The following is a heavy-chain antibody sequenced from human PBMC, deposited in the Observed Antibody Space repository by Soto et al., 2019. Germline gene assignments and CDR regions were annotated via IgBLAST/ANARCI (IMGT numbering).Heavy chain of an antibody. D-gene: IGHD5-18*01. CDR3: AAGVGYSDAFDI. CDR2: IVVGSGNT. Sequence: RGQRLEWIGWIVVGSGNTNYAQKFQERVTITRDMSTSTAYMELSSLRSEDTAVYYCAAGVGYSDAFDIWGQGTMVTVSS. V-gene: IGHV1-58*01. J-gene: IGHJ3*02.